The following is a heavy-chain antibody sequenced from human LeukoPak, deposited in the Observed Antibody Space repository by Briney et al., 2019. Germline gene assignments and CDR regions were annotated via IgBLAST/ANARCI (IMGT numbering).Heavy chain of an antibody. CDR2: IYYSGST. D-gene: IGHD1-26*01. V-gene: IGHV4-59*11. CDR1: GGSISSHY. J-gene: IGHJ3*02. CDR3: ARHLGAADVFDI. Sequence: PSETLSLTCSVSGGSISSHYWSWIRQPPGKGLEWIGYIYYSGSTNYNPSLRSRVTMSVDSSKRQFSLSLSSVTAADAAVYYCARHLGAADVFDIWGQGTMVTVSS.